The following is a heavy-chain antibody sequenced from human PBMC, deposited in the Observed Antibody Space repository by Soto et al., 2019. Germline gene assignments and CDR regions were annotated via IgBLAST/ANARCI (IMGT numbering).Heavy chain of an antibody. CDR1: GGTFSSYA. J-gene: IGHJ6*02. Sequence: QVQLVQSGAEVKEPGSSVKVSCKASGGTFSSYAISWVRQAPGQGLEWMGGIIPLFRTPDYAQKFQGRVTITADEPMSTAYMELSSLRFDDTAVYYCARDNDRLQLGGNYYYIMDVWGQGTTITVSS. CDR2: IIPLFRTP. V-gene: IGHV1-69*12. CDR3: ARDNDRLQLGGNYYYIMDV. D-gene: IGHD4-4*01.